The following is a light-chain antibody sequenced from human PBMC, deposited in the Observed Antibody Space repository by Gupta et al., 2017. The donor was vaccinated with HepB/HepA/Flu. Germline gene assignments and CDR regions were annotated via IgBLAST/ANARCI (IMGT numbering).Light chain of an antibody. Sequence: QSVLTPPPSASGAPGQRVTISCTGSSSNIGAGYDVHWYQRLPGRAPKVLIYSNTNRPSGVPDRFSRSKSGTAASLAISGLQAEDEADYYCQSYDSSLRVVFGGGTKVTVL. J-gene: IGLJ2*01. CDR1: SSNIGAGYD. CDR2: SNT. CDR3: QSYDSSLRVV. V-gene: IGLV1-40*01.